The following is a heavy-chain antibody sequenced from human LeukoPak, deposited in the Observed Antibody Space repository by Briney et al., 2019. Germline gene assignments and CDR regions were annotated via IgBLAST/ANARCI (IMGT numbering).Heavy chain of an antibody. V-gene: IGHV4-4*07. CDR3: ARVARYYDSSGNWFDP. CDR1: GGSISSYY. Sequence: SETLSLTCTVSGGSISSYYWSWIRQPAGKGLEWIGRIYTSGSTNYNPSLKSRVTISVDTSKNQFSLKLSSVTAADTAVYYCARVARYYDSSGNWFDPWGQGTLVTVSS. CDR2: IYTSGST. J-gene: IGHJ5*02. D-gene: IGHD3-22*01.